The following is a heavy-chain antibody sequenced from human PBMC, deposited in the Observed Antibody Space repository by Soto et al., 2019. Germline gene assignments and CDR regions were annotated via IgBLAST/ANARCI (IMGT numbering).Heavy chain of an antibody. V-gene: IGHV4-39*01. CDR3: ARLNGYCVSTKCHGYYGMDV. Sequence: PSDTLSLTCDVYGGSITTSTYYWGWIRLPPGKGLECIGVINYSGSTHYSPSLKDRVTMSVDTSKNHFSLKLTSVTAADTAVYYCARLNGYCVSTKCHGYYGMDVWGQGTTVTVS. D-gene: IGHD2-2*03. CDR2: INYSGST. CDR1: GGSITTSTYY. J-gene: IGHJ6*02.